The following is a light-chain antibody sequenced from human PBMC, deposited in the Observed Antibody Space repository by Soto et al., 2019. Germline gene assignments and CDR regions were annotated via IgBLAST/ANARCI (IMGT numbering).Light chain of an antibody. Sequence: DIQMTQSPSTLSASVGDRVTITCRASQSISSWLAWYQQKPGKAPKLLIYKASSLESGVPSRFSGSGSGTEFTLTISSLQPDVFATYYCQQYNSYRRTFGQGTKVEIK. CDR3: QQYNSYRRT. CDR1: QSISSW. CDR2: KAS. J-gene: IGKJ1*01. V-gene: IGKV1-5*03.